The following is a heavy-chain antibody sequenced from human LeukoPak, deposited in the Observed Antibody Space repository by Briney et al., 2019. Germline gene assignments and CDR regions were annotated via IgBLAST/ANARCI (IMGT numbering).Heavy chain of an antibody. J-gene: IGHJ4*02. CDR2: INAGNDDT. Sequence: GASVKVSCKASGYTFPDYAIHWVRQAPGQRLEWMGWINAGNDDTKYSRRFQGRVTITRDTSASTAYMELSSPTSEDTAVYYCARCYYGLPDYGGQGTLVTVS. CDR3: ARCYYGLPDY. D-gene: IGHD3-10*01. V-gene: IGHV1-3*01. CDR1: GYTFPDYA.